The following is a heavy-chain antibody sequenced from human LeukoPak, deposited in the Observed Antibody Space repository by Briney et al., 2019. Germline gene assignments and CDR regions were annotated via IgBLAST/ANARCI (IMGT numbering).Heavy chain of an antibody. Sequence: SETLSLTCAVYGGSFSGYYWSWIRQPPGKGLEWIGEINHSGSTNYNPSLKSRVTISVDTSKNQLSLKLSSVTAADTAVYYCARDWAAGIGYWGQGTLVTVSS. D-gene: IGHD6-13*01. J-gene: IGHJ4*02. V-gene: IGHV4-34*01. CDR2: INHSGST. CDR3: ARDWAAGIGY. CDR1: GGSFSGYY.